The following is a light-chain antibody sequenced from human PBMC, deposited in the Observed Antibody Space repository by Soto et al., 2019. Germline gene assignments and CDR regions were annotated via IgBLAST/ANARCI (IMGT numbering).Light chain of an antibody. CDR3: QQYNSYSRFT. Sequence: DIQMTQSPSTLSASVGDRVTITCRASQSIGSWLAWYQQKPGKAPKLLIYGASSLESGVPSRFSGSGSGTEFTLTISSLQPDDFATYYCQQYNSYSRFTFGSGTKVDIK. CDR1: QSIGSW. J-gene: IGKJ3*01. CDR2: GAS. V-gene: IGKV1-5*01.